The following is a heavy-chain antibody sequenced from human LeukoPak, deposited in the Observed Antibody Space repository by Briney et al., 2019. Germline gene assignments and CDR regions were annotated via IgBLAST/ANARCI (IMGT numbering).Heavy chain of an antibody. D-gene: IGHD3-10*01. CDR2: IYYSGST. V-gene: IGHV4-30-4*01. J-gene: IGHJ5*02. Sequence: SQTLSLTCTVSGGSSSSGDYYWSWIRQPPGKGLEWIGYIYYSGSTYYNPSLKSRVTISVDTSKNRFSLKLSSVTAADTAVYYCARDNYYGSGSYQFDPWGQGTLVTVSS. CDR1: GGSSSSGDYY. CDR3: ARDNYYGSGSYQFDP.